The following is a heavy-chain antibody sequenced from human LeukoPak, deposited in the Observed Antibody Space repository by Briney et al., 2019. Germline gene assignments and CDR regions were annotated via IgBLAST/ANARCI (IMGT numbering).Heavy chain of an antibody. V-gene: IGHV4-61*01. CDR3: ASQSDGEAYYYGMDV. D-gene: IGHD4-17*01. CDR2: IYYSGST. Sequence: SETLSLTCTVSGGSVSSGSYYWSWIRQPPGKGLEWIGYIYYSGSTNYNPSLKSRVTISVDTSKNQFSLKLSSMTAADTAVYYCASQSDGEAYYYGMDVWGQGTTVTVSS. J-gene: IGHJ6*02. CDR1: GGSVSSGSYY.